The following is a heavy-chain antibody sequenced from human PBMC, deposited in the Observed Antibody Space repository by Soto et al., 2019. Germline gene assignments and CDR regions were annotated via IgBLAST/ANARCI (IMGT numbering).Heavy chain of an antibody. Sequence: GGSLRLSCAASGFTFSSYSMNWVRQAPGKGLEWVSYISSSSSTIYYADSVKGRFTISRDNAKNSLYLQMNSLRAEDTAVYYCARVGVVYWSSTPAIFDYWGQGTLVTVSS. J-gene: IGHJ4*02. V-gene: IGHV3-48*01. D-gene: IGHD3-3*01. CDR1: GFTFSSYS. CDR2: ISSSSSTI. CDR3: ARVGVVYWSSTPAIFDY.